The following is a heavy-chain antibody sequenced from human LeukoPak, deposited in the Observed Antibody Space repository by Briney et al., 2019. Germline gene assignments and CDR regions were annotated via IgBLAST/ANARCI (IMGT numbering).Heavy chain of an antibody. CDR1: GGSISSGDYY. CDR2: IYYSGST. J-gene: IGHJ4*02. CDR3: ARVHIRAYSSSWQPLIDY. Sequence: PSETLSLTCTVSGGSISSGDYYWSWIRQPPGKGLEWIVYIYYSGSTYYNPSLKSRVTISVATSKNQFSLKLSSVTAEDTAVYYCARVHIRAYSSSWQPLIDYWGQGTLVTVSS. D-gene: IGHD6-13*01. V-gene: IGHV4-30-4*01.